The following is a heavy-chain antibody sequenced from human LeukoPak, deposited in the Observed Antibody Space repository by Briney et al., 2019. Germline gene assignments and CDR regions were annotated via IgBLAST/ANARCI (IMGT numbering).Heavy chain of an antibody. V-gene: IGHV1-24*01. CDR3: ATDVWFGELLSRDAFDI. CDR1: GYTLTELS. D-gene: IGHD3-10*01. CDR2: FDPEDGET. J-gene: IGHJ3*02. Sequence: ASVKVSCKVSGYTLTELSMHWVRQAPGKGLEWMGGFDPEDGETIYAQKFQGRVTMTEDTSTDTAYMELSSLRSEDTAVYYCATDVWFGELLSRDAFDIWGQGTMVIVSS.